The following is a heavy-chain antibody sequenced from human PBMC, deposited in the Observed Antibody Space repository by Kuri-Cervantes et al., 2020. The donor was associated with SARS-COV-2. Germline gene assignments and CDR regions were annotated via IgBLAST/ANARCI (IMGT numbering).Heavy chain of an antibody. CDR3: ARYRAFGAWADAFDI. Sequence: SETLSLTCTVSGGSISSSSYYWGWIRQPPGKGLEWIGSIYYSGSTYYNPSLKSRVTISVDTSKNQFSLKLSSVTAADTAVYYCARYRAFGAWADAFDIWGQGTTVTVSS. V-gene: IGHV4-39*01. J-gene: IGHJ3*02. CDR2: IYYSGST. D-gene: IGHD3-10*01. CDR1: GGSISSSSYY.